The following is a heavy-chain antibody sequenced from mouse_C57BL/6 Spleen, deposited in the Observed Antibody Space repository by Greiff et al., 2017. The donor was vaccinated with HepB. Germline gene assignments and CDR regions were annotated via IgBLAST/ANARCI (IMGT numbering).Heavy chain of an antibody. CDR3: ARSYGSSYWYFDV. Sequence: EVKVVESGGGLVKPGGSLKLSCAASGFTFSDYGMHWVRQAPEKGLEWVAYISSGSSTIYYADTVKGRFTISRDNAKNTLFLQMTSLRSEDTAMYYCARSYGSSYWYFDVWGTGTTVTVSS. D-gene: IGHD1-1*01. CDR2: ISSGSSTI. J-gene: IGHJ1*03. V-gene: IGHV5-17*01. CDR1: GFTFSDYG.